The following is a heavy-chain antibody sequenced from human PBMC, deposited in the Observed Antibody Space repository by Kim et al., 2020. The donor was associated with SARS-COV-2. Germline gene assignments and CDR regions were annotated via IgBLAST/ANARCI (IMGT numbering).Heavy chain of an antibody. CDR2: INAGNGNT. CDR3: ASRGVEMATISTAFDI. V-gene: IGHV1-3*01. CDR1: GYTFTSYA. Sequence: ASVKVSCKASGYTFTSYAMHWVRQAPGQRLEWMGWINAGNGNTKYSQKFQGRVTITRDTSASTAYMELSSLRSEDTAVYYCASRGVEMATISTAFDIWGQGTMVTVSS. J-gene: IGHJ3*02. D-gene: IGHD5-12*01.